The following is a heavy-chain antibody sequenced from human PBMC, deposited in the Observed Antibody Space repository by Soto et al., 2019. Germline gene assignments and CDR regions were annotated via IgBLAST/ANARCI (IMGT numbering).Heavy chain of an antibody. CDR3: ARERRGGSSSGLDDYYYYYGMDV. D-gene: IGHD6-19*01. CDR1: GGTFSSYA. CDR2: IIPIFGTA. Sequence: QVQLVQSGAEVKKPGSSVKVSCKASGGTFSSYAISWVRQAPGQGLEWMGGIIPIFGTANYAQKFQGRVTITADESKSTAYMELSSLRSEDTAVYYCARERRGGSSSGLDDYYYYYGMDVWGQGTTVTVSS. J-gene: IGHJ6*02. V-gene: IGHV1-69*01.